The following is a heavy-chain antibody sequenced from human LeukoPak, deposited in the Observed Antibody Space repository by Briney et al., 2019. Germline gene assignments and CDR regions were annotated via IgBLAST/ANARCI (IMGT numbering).Heavy chain of an antibody. V-gene: IGHV3-23*01. CDR2: ISGSGGRT. J-gene: IGHJ2*01. D-gene: IGHD4-17*01. CDR3: AKGDYGDYPYWYFDL. Sequence: GGSLRLSCAASGFIFSNYAMIWVRQAPGKGLEWVSVISGSGGRTHYADSVKGRFTISRDNSKNTLYLQVNSLRAEDTAVYYCAKGDYGDYPYWYFDLWGRGTLVTVSS. CDR1: GFIFSNYA.